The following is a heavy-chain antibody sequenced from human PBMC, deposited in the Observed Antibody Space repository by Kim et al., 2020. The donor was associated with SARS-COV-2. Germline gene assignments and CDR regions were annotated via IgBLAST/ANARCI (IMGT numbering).Heavy chain of an antibody. V-gene: IGHV1-3*01. J-gene: IGHJ6*03. Sequence: ASVKVSCKASGYTFTSYAMHWVRQAPGQRLEWMGWINAGNGNTKYSQKFQGRVTITRDTSASTAYMELSSLRSEDTAVYYCARVDSGGYYYYYMDVWGKGTTVTVSS. CDR2: INAGNGNT. CDR3: ARVDSGGYYYYYMDV. D-gene: IGHD6-19*01. CDR1: GYTFTSYA.